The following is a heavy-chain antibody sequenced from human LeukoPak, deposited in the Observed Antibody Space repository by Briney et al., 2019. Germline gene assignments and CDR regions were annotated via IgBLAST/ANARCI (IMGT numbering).Heavy chain of an antibody. V-gene: IGHV3-7*01. CDR1: GFTFSSYW. J-gene: IGHJ4*02. CDR3: ARDYCSGGSCYSIPGY. Sequence: GGSLRLSCAASGFTFSSYWMSWVRQAPGKGLEWVANIKQDGSEKYYVDSVEGRFTISRDNAKNSLYLQMNSLRAEDTAVYYCARDYCSGGSCYSIPGYWGQGTLVTVSS. CDR2: IKQDGSEK. D-gene: IGHD2-15*01.